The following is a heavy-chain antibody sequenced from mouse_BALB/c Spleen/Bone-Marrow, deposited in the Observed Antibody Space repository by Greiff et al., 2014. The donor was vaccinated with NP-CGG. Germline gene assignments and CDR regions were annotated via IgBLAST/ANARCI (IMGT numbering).Heavy chain of an antibody. CDR2: IYPGSGST. Sequence: LQQSGSELVRPGASVKLSCKASGYTFTSYWMHWVKQRPGQGLEWIGNIYPGSGSTNYDEKFESKATLTVDTSSSTAYMQLSSLTSEDSAVYYCTRGQLGLPSMDYWGQGTSVTVSS. CDR3: TRGQLGLPSMDY. V-gene: IGHV1S22*01. D-gene: IGHD3-1*01. J-gene: IGHJ4*01. CDR1: GYTFTSYW.